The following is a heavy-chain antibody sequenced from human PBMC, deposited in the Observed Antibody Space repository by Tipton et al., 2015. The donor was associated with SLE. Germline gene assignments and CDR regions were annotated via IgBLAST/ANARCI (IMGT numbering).Heavy chain of an antibody. V-gene: IGHV4-34*01. CDR2: INHSGST. CDR1: GGSFSGYY. Sequence: PSLTCAVYGGSFSGYYWSWIRQPPGKGLEWIGEINHSGSTNYNPSLKSRVTISVDTSKNQFSLKLSSVTAADTAVYYCARATLWFGEYYGMDVWGQGTTVTVSS. CDR3: ARATLWFGEYYGMDV. D-gene: IGHD3-10*01. J-gene: IGHJ6*02.